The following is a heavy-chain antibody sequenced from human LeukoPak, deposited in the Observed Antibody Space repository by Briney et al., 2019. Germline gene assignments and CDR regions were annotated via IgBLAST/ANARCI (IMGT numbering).Heavy chain of an antibody. CDR2: INPNSGGT. D-gene: IGHD3-3*02. J-gene: IGHJ4*02. CDR3: ARDLNIFGVVSYYFDY. Sequence: ASVKVSCKASGYTFTGYYVHWVRQAPGQGLEWMGWINPNSGGTNYAQKFQGRVTMTRDTSISTAYMELSRLRSDDTAVYYCARDLNIFGVVSYYFDYWGQGTLVTVSS. CDR1: GYTFTGYY. V-gene: IGHV1-2*02.